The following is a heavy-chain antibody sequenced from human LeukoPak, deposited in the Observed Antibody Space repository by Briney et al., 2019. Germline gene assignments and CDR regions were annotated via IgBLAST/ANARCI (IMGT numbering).Heavy chain of an antibody. CDR2: IYHSGST. D-gene: IGHD1-1*01. CDR3: ARVWYTTSKSNWNDAYYYGMDV. Sequence: SETLSLTCTVSGGSISSGGYNWSWIRQPPGKGLEWIGYIYHSGSTYYNPSLKSRVTISVDTSKNQFSLKLSSVTAADTAVYYCARVWYTTSKSNWNDAYYYGMDVWGQGTTVTVSS. CDR1: GGSISSGGYN. V-gene: IGHV4-30-2*01. J-gene: IGHJ6*02.